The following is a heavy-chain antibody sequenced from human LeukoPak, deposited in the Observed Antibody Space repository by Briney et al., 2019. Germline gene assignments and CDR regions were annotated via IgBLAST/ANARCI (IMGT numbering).Heavy chain of an antibody. V-gene: IGHV1-8*02. CDR3: ARDRIVGPTDAFDI. CDR2: INPNSGNT. D-gene: IGHD1-26*01. Sequence: ASVKVSCKASGYTFTGYYMHWVRQAPGQGLEWMGWINPNSGNTGYAQKFQGRVTMTRNTSISTAYMELSSLRSEDTAVYYCARDRIVGPTDAFDIWGQGTMVTVSS. J-gene: IGHJ3*02. CDR1: GYTFTGYY.